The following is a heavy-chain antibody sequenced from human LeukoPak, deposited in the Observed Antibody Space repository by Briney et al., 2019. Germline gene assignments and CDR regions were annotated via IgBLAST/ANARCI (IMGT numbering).Heavy chain of an antibody. J-gene: IGHJ4*02. D-gene: IGHD1-26*01. CDR2: MSGSGGGGNR. CDR3: ANLPIVGAADY. V-gene: IGHV3-23*01. CDR1: EFPLTNNG. Sequence: GGPLSPSCEPPEFPLTNNGKSWARKAPGKGLKWVSAMSGSGGGGNRYYADSVKGRFTISRDNSKNTLYLQMNSLRADDSAVYYCANLPIVGAADYWGQGTLVTVSS.